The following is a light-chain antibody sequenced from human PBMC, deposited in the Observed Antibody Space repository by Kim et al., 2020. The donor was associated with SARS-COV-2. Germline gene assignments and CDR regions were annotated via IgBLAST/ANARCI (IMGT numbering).Light chain of an antibody. CDR1: SLRSYH. Sequence: VPLGQTVRITCQGDSLRSYHATCDKQKQGQAPILVIYGKNNRPSVIPDRFAGSSSGNTASLTITETQAGDEADYNCNSRDSNDNVVFGGGTKLTVL. V-gene: IGLV3-19*01. J-gene: IGLJ3*02. CDR3: NSRDSNDNVV. CDR2: GKN.